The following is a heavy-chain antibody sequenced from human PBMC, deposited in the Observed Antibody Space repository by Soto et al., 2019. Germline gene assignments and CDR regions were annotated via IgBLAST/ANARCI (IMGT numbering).Heavy chain of an antibody. Sequence: GASVKVSCKASGYTFTSYGISWVRQAPGQGLEWMGWISAYNGNTNYAQKLQGRVTMTTDTSTSTAYMELRSLRSDDTAVYYCARDFSAVGAPGRAFDIWGQGTMVTVS. J-gene: IGHJ3*02. CDR3: ARDFSAVGAPGRAFDI. V-gene: IGHV1-18*01. D-gene: IGHD1-26*01. CDR1: GYTFTSYG. CDR2: ISAYNGNT.